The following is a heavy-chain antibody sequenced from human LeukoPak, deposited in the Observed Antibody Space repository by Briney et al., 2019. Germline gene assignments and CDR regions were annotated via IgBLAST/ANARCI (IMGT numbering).Heavy chain of an antibody. J-gene: IGHJ4*02. V-gene: IGHV4-34*01. CDR2: INHRGIT. D-gene: IGHD1-1*01. CDR3: ARGQDGDLEELARPNFDS. Sequence: SETLSLTCAVYGGSFSGYYWSWIRQAPGKGLEWIGEINHRGITNYTPSLKSRVTISVNTSKKQFSLTLTSVTAADTAVYFCARGQDGDLEELARPNFDSWGQGSLVTVSS. CDR1: GGSFSGYY.